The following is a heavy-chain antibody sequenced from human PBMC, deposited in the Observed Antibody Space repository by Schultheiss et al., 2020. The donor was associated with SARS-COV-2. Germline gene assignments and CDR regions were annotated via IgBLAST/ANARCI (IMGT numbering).Heavy chain of an antibody. D-gene: IGHD3-10*01. CDR2: IYYSGST. CDR1: GASINTSSSY. J-gene: IGHJ4*02. CDR3: ARVSLRGSDY. Sequence: SETLSLTCIVSGASINTSSSYWGWIRQPPGKGLEWVGYIYYSGSTNYNPSLKSRVTMSLDTSKNQFSLNLDSVTAADTAVYYCARVSLRGSDYWGQGTLVTVSS. V-gene: IGHV4-61*05.